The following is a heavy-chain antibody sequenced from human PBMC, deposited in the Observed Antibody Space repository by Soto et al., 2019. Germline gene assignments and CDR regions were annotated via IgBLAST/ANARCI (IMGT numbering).Heavy chain of an antibody. D-gene: IGHD1-26*01. CDR3: ARCIGLSDYYMDV. J-gene: IGHJ6*03. Sequence: SETLSLTCTVSGGSISGYFWTWIRQPPGKGLEWIGYIYYSGSTYYNPSLKSRVTISVDTSKNQFSLKLSSVTAADTAVYYCARCIGLSDYYMDVWGKGTTVTVSS. V-gene: IGHV4-59*12. CDR1: GGSISGYF. CDR2: IYYSGST.